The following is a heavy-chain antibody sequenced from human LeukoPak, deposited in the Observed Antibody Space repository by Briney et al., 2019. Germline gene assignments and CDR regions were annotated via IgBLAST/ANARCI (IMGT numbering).Heavy chain of an antibody. CDR2: IYYSGST. CDR3: ASEPRYSSSYFFDP. J-gene: IGHJ5*02. Sequence: SETLSLTCTVSGCSISSSSYYWVWMGQPPGKGREWIGSIYYSGSTYYNPSLKSRVTISVDTSKNQFSLKLSSVPAADTAVYYRASEPRYSSSYFFDPWGQGTLVTVSS. D-gene: IGHD6-13*01. V-gene: IGHV4-39*01. CDR1: GCSISSSSYY.